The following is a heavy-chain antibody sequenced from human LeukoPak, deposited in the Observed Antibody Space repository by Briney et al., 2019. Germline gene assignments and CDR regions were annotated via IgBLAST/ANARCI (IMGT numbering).Heavy chain of an antibody. J-gene: IGHJ4*02. D-gene: IGHD3-10*01. CDR2: IYYSGST. Sequence: SETLSLTCTVSGGSISSYYWSWIRQPPGKGLEWIGYIYYSGSTNYNPSLKSRVTISVDTSKNQFSLKLSSVTAADTAVYYCVRGEYGSVDYWGQGTLVTVSS. CDR3: VRGEYGSVDY. CDR1: GGSISSYY. V-gene: IGHV4-59*01.